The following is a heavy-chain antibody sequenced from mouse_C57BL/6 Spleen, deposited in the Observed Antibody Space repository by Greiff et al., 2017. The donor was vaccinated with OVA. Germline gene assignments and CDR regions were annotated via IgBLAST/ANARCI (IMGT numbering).Heavy chain of an antibody. V-gene: IGHV14-4*01. Sequence: VQLKESGAELVRPGASVKLSCTASGFNIKDDYMHWVKQRPEQGLEWIGWIDPENGDTEYASKFQGKATITADTSSNTAYLQLSSLTSEDTAVYYCTTRTTVVANDFYFDYWGQGTTLTVAS. D-gene: IGHD1-1*01. CDR2: IDPENGDT. J-gene: IGHJ2*01. CDR3: TTRTTVVANDFYFDY. CDR1: GFNIKDDY.